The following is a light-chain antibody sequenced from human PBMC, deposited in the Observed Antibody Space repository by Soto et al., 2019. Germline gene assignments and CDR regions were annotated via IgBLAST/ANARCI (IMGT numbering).Light chain of an antibody. CDR2: DAS. CDR3: QQRSNAIT. J-gene: IGKJ5*01. V-gene: IGKV3-11*01. CDR1: QNISIY. Sequence: ILLTQSPATLSLSRGKRSTLXXRASQNISIYLIWYQQKPGQAPWXLIYDASNRATGIPARFSGSGSGTDFTLTISSLEPEDFAVYYCQQRSNAITFGQGTRLEIK.